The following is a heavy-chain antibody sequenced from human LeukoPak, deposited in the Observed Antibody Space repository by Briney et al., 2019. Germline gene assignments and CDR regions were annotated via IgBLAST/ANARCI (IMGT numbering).Heavy chain of an antibody. CDR3: AKARGIAVAGFDY. J-gene: IGHJ4*02. V-gene: IGHV3-64*04. CDR2: ISSNGGST. Sequence: GGSLRLSCSASGFTFSSYAMHWVRQAPGKGLEYVSAISSNGGSTYYADSVKGRFTISRDNSKNTLYLQMNSLRAEDTAVYYCAKARGIAVAGFDYWGQGTLVTVSS. CDR1: GFTFSSYA. D-gene: IGHD6-19*01.